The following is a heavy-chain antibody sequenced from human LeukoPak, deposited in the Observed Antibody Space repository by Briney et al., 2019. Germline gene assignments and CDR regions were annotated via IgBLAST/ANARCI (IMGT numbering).Heavy chain of an antibody. D-gene: IGHD2-2*01. J-gene: IGHJ4*02. CDR2: ISYDGSNK. Sequence: GGSLRLSCAASGFTFSSYGMHWVRQAPGKGLEGVAVISYDGSNKYYADSVEGRFTISRDNSKNTLYLQMSSLRAEDTAVYYCVKDEYCSSTSCYARFDYWGQGTLVTVSS. V-gene: IGHV3-30*18. CDR3: VKDEYCSSTSCYARFDY. CDR1: GFTFSSYG.